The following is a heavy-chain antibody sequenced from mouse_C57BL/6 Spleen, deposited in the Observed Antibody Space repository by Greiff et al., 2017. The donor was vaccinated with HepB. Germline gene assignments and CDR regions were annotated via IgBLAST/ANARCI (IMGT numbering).Heavy chain of an antibody. V-gene: IGHV1-80*01. Sequence: VQLQQSGAELVKPGASVKISCKASGYAFSSYWMNWVKQRPGKGLEWIGQIYPGDGDTNYNGKFKGKATLTADKSSSTAYMQLSSLTSEDSSVYFCASRPTVVASMDYWVQGTSVTVSS. J-gene: IGHJ4*01. CDR1: GYAFSSYW. D-gene: IGHD1-1*01. CDR3: ASRPTVVASMDY. CDR2: IYPGDGDT.